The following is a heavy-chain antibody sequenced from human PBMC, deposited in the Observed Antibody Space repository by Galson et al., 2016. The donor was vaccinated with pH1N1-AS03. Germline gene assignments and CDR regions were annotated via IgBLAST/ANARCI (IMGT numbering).Heavy chain of an antibody. CDR3: VSSGAVADHH. CDR2: ISSGGDHI. J-gene: IGHJ5*02. Sequence: SLRLSCAASGFTFNTYNMNWVRQAPGKGLEWISFISSGGDHISYTDSVKGRFTTSRDNAQNSLSLQMNSLRAEDTAVYYCVSSGAVADHHWGQGTLVTVSS. D-gene: IGHD6-19*01. CDR1: GFTFNTYN. V-gene: IGHV3-48*03.